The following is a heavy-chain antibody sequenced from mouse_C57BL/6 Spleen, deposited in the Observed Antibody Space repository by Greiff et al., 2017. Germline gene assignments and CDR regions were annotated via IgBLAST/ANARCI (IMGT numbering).Heavy chain of an antibody. J-gene: IGHJ1*03. CDR3: TRKSSYWYIDV. D-gene: IGHD1-1*01. Sequence: QVQLQQSGAELVRPGASVTLSCKASGYTFTDYEMHWVKQTPVHGLEWIGAIDPETGGTAYNQKFKGKAILTADKSSSTAYMELRSLTSEDSAVYYCTRKSSYWYIDVWGTGTTVTVSS. V-gene: IGHV1-15*01. CDR1: GYTFTDYE. CDR2: IDPETGGT.